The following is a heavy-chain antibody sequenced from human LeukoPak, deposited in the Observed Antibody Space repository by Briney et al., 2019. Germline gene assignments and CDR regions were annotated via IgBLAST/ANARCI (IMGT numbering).Heavy chain of an antibody. CDR1: GXTFXNXX. J-gene: IGHJ4*02. Sequence: GVSLRLSCSASGXTFXNXXXXXXXXAPGXXXXWVSAISGGGRKTYYXDSVRGNFTTSRDNSKTPLYLKMNSVRAADTDVYYCTKGKIWLPFEYWGQGTLVPVSS. CDR2: ISGGGRKT. CDR3: TKGKIWLPFEY. V-gene: IGHV3-23*01. D-gene: IGHD5-18*01.